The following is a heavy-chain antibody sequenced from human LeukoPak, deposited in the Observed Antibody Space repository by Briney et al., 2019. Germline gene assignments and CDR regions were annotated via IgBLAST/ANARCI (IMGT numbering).Heavy chain of an antibody. J-gene: IGHJ4*02. CDR2: INPNDGGT. V-gene: IGHV1-2*02. D-gene: IGHD4-17*01. CDR1: GYTFTKNF. CDR3: ARDDYGDLQYFEN. Sequence: SVKVSCKVSGYTFTKNFLHWVRQAPGQGLEWMGWINPNDGGTLYAQKFQGRVTMTTDTSIATAYMEMSTLTSDDTAVYYCARDDYGDLQYFENWGQGTLVTVSS.